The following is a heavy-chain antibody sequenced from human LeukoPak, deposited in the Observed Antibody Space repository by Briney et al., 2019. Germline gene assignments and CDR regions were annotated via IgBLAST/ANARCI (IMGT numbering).Heavy chain of an antibody. CDR2: IKHDGSEM. J-gene: IGHJ4*02. Sequence: GGSLRLSCTASGFTFSSYWMGWVRQAPGKGPEWVANIKHDGSEMYFMDSERGRFTISRDNAQNSLYLQMNSLRVEDTAVYYCARGPRYSFYWGQGTLVSVSS. V-gene: IGHV3-7*01. D-gene: IGHD6-13*01. CDR3: ARGPRYSFY. CDR1: GFTFSSYW.